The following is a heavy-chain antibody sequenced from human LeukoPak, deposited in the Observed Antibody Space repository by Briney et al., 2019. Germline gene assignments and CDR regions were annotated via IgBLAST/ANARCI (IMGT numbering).Heavy chain of an antibody. CDR3: SRAYLSGPGD. V-gene: IGHV1-2*02. Sequence: ASVKVSCKASGYTFTGYYMHWVRQAPGQELEWMGWINPSSGGTNYAQKFQGRVTMARDTSISTASMELSRLRSDDTAVYYCSRAYLSGPGDWGQGTLVTVSS. J-gene: IGHJ4*02. CDR1: GYTFTGYY. CDR2: INPSSGGT. D-gene: IGHD1-26*01.